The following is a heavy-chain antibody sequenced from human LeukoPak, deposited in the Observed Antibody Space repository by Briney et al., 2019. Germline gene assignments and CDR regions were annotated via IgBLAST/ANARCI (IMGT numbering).Heavy chain of an antibody. CDR2: IYYSGST. D-gene: IGHD5-24*01. CDR1: GGSISSYY. J-gene: IGHJ4*02. CDR3: AILPRDGYNRGNLLDY. V-gene: IGHV4-59*08. Sequence: SETLSLTCTVSGGSISSYYWSWIRQPPGKGLEWIGYIYYSGSTNYNPSLKSRVTISVDTSKNQFSLKLSSVTAADTAVYYCAILPRDGYNRGNLLDYWGQGTLVTVSS.